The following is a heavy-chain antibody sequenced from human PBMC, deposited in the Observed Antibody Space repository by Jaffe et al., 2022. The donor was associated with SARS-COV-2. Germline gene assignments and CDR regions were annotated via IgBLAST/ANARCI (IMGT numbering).Heavy chain of an antibody. V-gene: IGHV4-39*01. D-gene: IGHD3-3*01. CDR2: IYYSGST. Sequence: QLQLQESGPGLVKPSETLSLTCTVSGGSISSSSYYWGWIRQPPGKGLEWIGSIYYSGSTYYNPSLKSRVTISVDTSKNQFSLKLSSVTAADTAVYYCARQRYDFWSGYQVRYYYGMDVWGQGTTVTVSS. J-gene: IGHJ6*02. CDR1: GGSISSSSYY. CDR3: ARQRYDFWSGYQVRYYYGMDV.